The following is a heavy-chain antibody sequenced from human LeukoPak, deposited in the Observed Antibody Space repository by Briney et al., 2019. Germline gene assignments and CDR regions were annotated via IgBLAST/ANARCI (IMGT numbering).Heavy chain of an antibody. CDR2: ISGSGGST. CDR3: AKGGYCSSTSCDGVYYYYYGMDV. Sequence: GGSLRLSCAASGFTFSSYAMSWVRQAPGQGLEWVSAISGSGGSTYYADSVKGRFTISRDNSKNTLYLQMNSLRAEDTAVYYCAKGGYCSSTSCDGVYYYYYGMDVWGKGTTVTVSS. CDR1: GFTFSSYA. D-gene: IGHD2-2*01. J-gene: IGHJ6*04. V-gene: IGHV3-23*01.